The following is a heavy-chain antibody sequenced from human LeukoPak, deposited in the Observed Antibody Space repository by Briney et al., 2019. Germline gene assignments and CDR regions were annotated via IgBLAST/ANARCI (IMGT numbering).Heavy chain of an antibody. CDR1: GGSLSSYY. J-gene: IGHJ4*02. Sequence: PSETLSLTCTVSGGSLSSYYWSWLRQPPGKGLEWIGEINHSGSTNYNPSLKSRVTISVDTSKNQFSLKLSSVTAADTAVYYCARYGDPTDFDYWGQGTLVTVSS. CDR3: ARYGDPTDFDY. D-gene: IGHD4-17*01. CDR2: INHSGST. V-gene: IGHV4-34*01.